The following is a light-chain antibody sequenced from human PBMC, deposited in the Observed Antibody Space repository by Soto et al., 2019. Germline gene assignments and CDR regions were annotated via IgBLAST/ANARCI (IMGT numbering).Light chain of an antibody. CDR1: QSVRSN. CDR2: GSF. CDR3: QQYDIWPWT. J-gene: IGKJ1*01. Sequence: EIVMTQSPGTLSVSPGEGATLSCRASQSVRSNLAWYQQKPGQAPRLLIFGSFTRAPGVPSGFSGSGSGTECTLTISSLQSEDFALYYCQQYDIWPWTFGQGTKVDIK. V-gene: IGKV3-15*01.